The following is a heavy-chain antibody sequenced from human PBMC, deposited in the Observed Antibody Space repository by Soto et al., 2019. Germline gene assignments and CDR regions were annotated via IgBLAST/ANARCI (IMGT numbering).Heavy chain of an antibody. CDR1: GSSISSGGYY. CDR2: IYYSGST. J-gene: IGHJ5*02. Sequence: QVQLQESGPGLVKPSQTLSLTCTVSGSSISSGGYYWSWIRQHPGKGLEWIGYIYYSGSTYYNPSLKSRVTISVDTSKNQFSLKLSSVTAADTAVYYCAREGGLSGYYFDPWGQGTLVTVSS. D-gene: IGHD3-3*01. V-gene: IGHV4-31*03. CDR3: AREGGLSGYYFDP.